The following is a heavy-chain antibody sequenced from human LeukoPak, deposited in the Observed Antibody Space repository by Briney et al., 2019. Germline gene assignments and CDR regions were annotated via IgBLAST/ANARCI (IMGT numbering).Heavy chain of an antibody. J-gene: IGHJ6*02. CDR2: IFYSGST. D-gene: IGHD6-13*01. Sequence: SETLPLTCTVSGGSVISGSSYWGWIRQPPGKGLEWIGNIFYSGSTYYNPSLQSRVTISLDTSQNQFSLTLNSVTAADTAVYYCARAHSIASYYYGVDVWGQGTTVTVSS. CDR1: GGSVISGSSY. V-gene: IGHV4-39*07. CDR3: ARAHSIASYYYGVDV.